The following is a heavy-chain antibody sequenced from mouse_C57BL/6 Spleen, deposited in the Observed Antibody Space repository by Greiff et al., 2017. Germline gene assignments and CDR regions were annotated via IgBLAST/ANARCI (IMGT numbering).Heavy chain of an antibody. CDR2: IYPGDGDT. J-gene: IGHJ2*01. D-gene: IGHD3-3*01. CDR1: GYAFSSYW. Sequence: VQLQESGAELVKPGASVKISCKASGYAFSSYWMNWVKQRPGKGLEWIGQIYPGDGDTNYNGKFKGKATLTADKSSSTAYMQLSSLTSEDSAVYFCARVEGRGYFDYWGQGTTLTVSS. CDR3: ARVEGRGYFDY. V-gene: IGHV1-80*01.